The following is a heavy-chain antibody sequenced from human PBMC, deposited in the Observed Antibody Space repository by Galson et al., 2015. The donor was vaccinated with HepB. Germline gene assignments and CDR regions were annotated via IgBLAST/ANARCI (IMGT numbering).Heavy chain of an antibody. CDR2: ISSNGGST. Sequence: SLRLSCAASGFTFSSYAMHWVRQAPGKGLEYVSAISSNGGSTYYANSVKGRFTISRDNSKNTLYLQMGSLRAEDMAVYYCARVDRDGYKLWYFDLWGRGTLVTVSS. D-gene: IGHD5-24*01. CDR3: ARVDRDGYKLWYFDL. CDR1: GFTFSSYA. J-gene: IGHJ2*01. V-gene: IGHV3-64*01.